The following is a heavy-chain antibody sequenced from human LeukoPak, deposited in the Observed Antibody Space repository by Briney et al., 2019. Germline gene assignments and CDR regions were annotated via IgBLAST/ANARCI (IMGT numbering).Heavy chain of an antibody. D-gene: IGHD1-26*01. Sequence: GASLRLSCAASGFTFSSYSMNWGRQAPGKGLERGSSISSSSSYIYYADSVKGRFNISRDNAKNSLYLQMNSLRAEDTAVYYCAMPVGWPDAFAIRGQGKMVTVSS. CDR3: AMPVGWPDAFAI. V-gene: IGHV3-21*01. CDR2: ISSSSSYI. CDR1: GFTFSSYS. J-gene: IGHJ3*02.